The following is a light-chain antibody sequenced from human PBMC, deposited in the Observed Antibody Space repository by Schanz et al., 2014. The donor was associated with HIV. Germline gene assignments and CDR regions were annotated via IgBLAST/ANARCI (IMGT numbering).Light chain of an antibody. V-gene: IGKV1-39*01. CDR1: QDISIS. CDR2: ASS. CDR3: QQSYSATPYT. Sequence: DIQVTQSPSSLSASVGDRVTITCRASQDISISLNWYQQKPGKAPQLLIYASSLLHTGVPSRFSGSGSGTHFTLTITGLQFEDFATYYCQQSYSATPYTFGQGTKLQI. J-gene: IGKJ2*01.